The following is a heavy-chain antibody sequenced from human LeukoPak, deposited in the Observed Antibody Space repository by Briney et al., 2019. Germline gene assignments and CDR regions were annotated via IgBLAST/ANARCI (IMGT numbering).Heavy chain of an antibody. D-gene: IGHD6-19*01. V-gene: IGHV3-43*02. CDR1: GFTFDDYA. J-gene: IGHJ3*02. CDR3: AKDFSPGYSSGWYNAFDI. CDR2: ISGDGGST. Sequence: GGSLRLSCAASGFTFDDYAMHWVRQAPGKGLEWVSLISGDGGSTYYAGSVKGRFTISRDNSKNSLYLQMNSLRTEDTALYYCAKDFSPGYSSGWYNAFDIWGQGTMVTVSS.